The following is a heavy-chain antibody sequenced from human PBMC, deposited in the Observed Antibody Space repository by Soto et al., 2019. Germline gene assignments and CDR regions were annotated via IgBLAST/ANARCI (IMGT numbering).Heavy chain of an antibody. J-gene: IGHJ5*02. D-gene: IGHD6-13*01. CDR1: GGSISSGDYY. CDR2: IYYSGST. CDR3: ARYSSSWYSGPWYNWFDP. Sequence: SETLSLTCTVSGGSISSGDYYWSWIRQPPGKGLEWIGYIYYSGSTYYNPSLKSRVTISVDTSKNQFSLKLSSVTAADTAVYYCARYSSSWYSGPWYNWFDPWGQGTLVTVPS. V-gene: IGHV4-30-4*01.